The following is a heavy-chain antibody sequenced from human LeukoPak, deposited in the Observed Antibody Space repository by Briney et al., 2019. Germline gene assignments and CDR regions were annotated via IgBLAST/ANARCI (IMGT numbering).Heavy chain of an antibody. CDR1: GGSISSSGYY. CDR2: IYYSGST. Sequence: SETLSLTCTVSGGSISSSGYYWGWIRQPPGKGLEWIGSIYYSGSTYYNPSLKSRVTISVDTSKSQFSLKLSSVTAADTAVYYCARRSYDFWSGYGNWFDPWGQGTLVTVSS. V-gene: IGHV4-39*01. D-gene: IGHD3-3*01. J-gene: IGHJ5*02. CDR3: ARRSYDFWSGYGNWFDP.